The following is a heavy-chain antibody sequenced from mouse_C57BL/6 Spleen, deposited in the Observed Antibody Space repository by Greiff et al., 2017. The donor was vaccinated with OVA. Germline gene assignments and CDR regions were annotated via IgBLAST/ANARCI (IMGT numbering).Heavy chain of an antibody. J-gene: IGHJ3*01. CDR3: ARREAYYGNPFAY. Sequence: VQRVESGAELMKPGASVKLSCKATGYTFTGYWIEWVKQRPGHGLEWIGEILPGSGSTNYNEKFKGKATFTADTSSNTAYMQLSSLTTEDSAIYYCARREAYYGNPFAYWGQGTLVTVSA. V-gene: IGHV1-9*01. D-gene: IGHD2-10*01. CDR1: GYTFTGYW. CDR2: ILPGSGST.